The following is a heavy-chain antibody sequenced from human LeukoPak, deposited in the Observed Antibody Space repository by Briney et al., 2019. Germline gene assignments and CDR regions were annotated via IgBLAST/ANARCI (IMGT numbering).Heavy chain of an antibody. CDR2: THYSGST. V-gene: IGHV4-31*03. CDR3: ARDGCSGTGCYGNWFDP. CDR1: GGSITSGTYY. D-gene: IGHD2-2*01. J-gene: IGHJ5*02. Sequence: PSETLSLTCTVSGGSITSGTYYWSWIRQRPGKGLEWIGYTHYSGSTYNNPSLKSRVTISVDTSKNQLSLKLRSVTAAGTAVYYCARDGCSGTGCYGNWFDPWGQGTLVTVSS.